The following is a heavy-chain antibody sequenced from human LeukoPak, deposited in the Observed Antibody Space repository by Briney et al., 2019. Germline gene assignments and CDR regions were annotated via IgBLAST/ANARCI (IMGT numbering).Heavy chain of an antibody. CDR1: GGSISSSSYY. V-gene: IGHV4-39*01. D-gene: IGHD3-22*01. J-gene: IGHJ4*02. CDR2: IYYSGST. Sequence: SETLSLTCTVSGGSISSSSYYWGWIRQPPGKGLEWIGSIYYSGSTYYNPSLKSRVTISVDTSKNQFSLKLSSVTAADTAVYYCVPSYDSSGYPLSWGQGTLVTVSS. CDR3: VPSYDSSGYPLS.